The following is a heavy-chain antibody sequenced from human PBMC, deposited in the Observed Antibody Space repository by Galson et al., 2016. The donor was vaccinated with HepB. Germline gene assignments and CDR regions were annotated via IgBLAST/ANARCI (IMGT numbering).Heavy chain of an antibody. J-gene: IGHJ5*02. CDR3: ARDKALAARGPFDP. V-gene: IGHV1-18*01. D-gene: IGHD6-19*01. CDR1: GYTFTSYG. CDR2: IGTYSGNT. Sequence: SVKVSCKASGYTFTSYGISWVRQAPGQGLEWMGWIGTYSGNTYYAQNLQGRVTMTTDTSTSTAYMELRSLRSDDTAVYYCARDKALAARGPFDPWGQGTLVRVSS.